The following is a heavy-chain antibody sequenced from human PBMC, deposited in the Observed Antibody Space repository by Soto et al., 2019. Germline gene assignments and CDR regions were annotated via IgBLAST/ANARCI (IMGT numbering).Heavy chain of an antibody. J-gene: IGHJ5*02. CDR2: IYHSGST. D-gene: IGHD1-26*01. Sequence: LSLTCTVSGDSINSVDHYWSWIRQPPGKGLEWMGYIYHSGSTHYNPSLNSRLTISIDTSTNRFSLKLTSVTAADTAVYFCARLRWETENNWFDPWGQGALVTVSS. CDR3: ARLRWETENNWFDP. CDR1: GDSINSVDHY. V-gene: IGHV4-30-4*01.